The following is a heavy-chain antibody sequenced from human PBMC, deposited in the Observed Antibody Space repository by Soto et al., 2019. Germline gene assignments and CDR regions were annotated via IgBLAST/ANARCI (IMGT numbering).Heavy chain of an antibody. Sequence: PGESLRLSCEVSGVRFAPSTMSWVRQAPGKGLEWVSTISVSVGSTYSADSVQGRFTVSSDISDNTLFLRMTSLTADDTAVYFCAKRDVPHSTSNAYFYDHWGRGVLVTGSS. J-gene: IGHJ4*02. D-gene: IGHD2-21*02. CDR1: GVRFAPST. CDR2: ISVSVGST. V-gene: IGHV3-23*01. CDR3: AKRDVPHSTSNAYFYDH.